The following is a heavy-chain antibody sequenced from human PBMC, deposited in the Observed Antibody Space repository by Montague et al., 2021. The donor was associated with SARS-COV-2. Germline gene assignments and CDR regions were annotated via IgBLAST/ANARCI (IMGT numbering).Heavy chain of an antibody. CDR3: ARHRVASGWNYFDP. CDR2: VYYSGST. J-gene: IGHJ5*02. Sequence: SETLSLTCTVSGVSISGYTYFWGWIRQPPGKGLEWIASVYYSGSTYYNPSLKSQVTISVDTSKNQSSLQVSSVTAADSAIYYCARHRVASGWNYFDPWGRGTLVTVSS. CDR1: GVSISGYTYF. V-gene: IGHV4-39*01. D-gene: IGHD1-7*01.